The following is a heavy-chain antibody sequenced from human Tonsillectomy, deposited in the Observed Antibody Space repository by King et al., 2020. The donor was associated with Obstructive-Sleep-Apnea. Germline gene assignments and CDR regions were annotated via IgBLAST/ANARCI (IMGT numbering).Heavy chain of an antibody. CDR1: GFTFGDYA. D-gene: IGHD2-2*01. J-gene: IGHJ4*02. CDR2: VRSKAYGGTT. V-gene: IGHV3-49*03. CDR3: TREGGTYCSSTSCYPYYFDY. Sequence: VQLVESGGGLVQPGRSLRLSCTASGFTFGDYAMSWFRQAPGKGLEWVGFVRSKAYGGTTEYAASVKGRFTISRDDSKTIAYLQMNSRKTEDTAVYYCTREGGTYCSSTSCYPYYFDYWGQGTLVTVSS.